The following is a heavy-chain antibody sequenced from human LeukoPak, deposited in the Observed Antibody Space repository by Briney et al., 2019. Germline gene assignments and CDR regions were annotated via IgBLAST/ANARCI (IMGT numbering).Heavy chain of an antibody. CDR1: GGLISRIEYY. CDR3: ATDTHAVSTGSFDY. Sequence: PSQTLSLTCTVSGGLISRIEYYWGWVRQSPVKGLEWLGHIYHTGTTLYSPHLNNRLTVSVDSSKNQFSLTLNSVTAADTAVYYCATDTHAVSTGSFDYWGQGTRVTVSS. D-gene: IGHD1-1*01. CDR2: IYHTGTT. V-gene: IGHV4-30-4*01. J-gene: IGHJ4*02.